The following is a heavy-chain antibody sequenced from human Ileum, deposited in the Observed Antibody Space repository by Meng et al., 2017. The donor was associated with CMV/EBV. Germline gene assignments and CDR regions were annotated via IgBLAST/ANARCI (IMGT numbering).Heavy chain of an antibody. J-gene: IGHJ4*02. D-gene: IGHD2/OR15-2a*01. CDR1: GFTFRNYA. V-gene: IGHV3-23*01. Sequence: EVHLLESGGDLVQLGGSLRLSCAASGFTFRNYAMTWVRQAPGKGLEWVAGIGASGGSTYYADSVSGRFIISRDNSKSTLYLQMNRLRAEDTAIYYCANLIASDYWGQGTLVTVSS. CDR3: ANLIASDY. CDR2: IGASGGST.